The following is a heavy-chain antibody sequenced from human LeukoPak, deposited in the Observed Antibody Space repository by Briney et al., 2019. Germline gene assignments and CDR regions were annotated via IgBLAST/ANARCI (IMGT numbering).Heavy chain of an antibody. CDR2: IYYSGST. Sequence: SETLSLTCTVSGGSISSSSYYWGWIRQPPGKGLEWIGSIYYSGSTYYNPSLKSRVTISVDTSKNQFSLKLSSVTAADTAVYYCARQPYYYGSGTARFFDYWGQGTLVTVSS. CDR1: GGSISSSSYY. J-gene: IGHJ4*02. D-gene: IGHD3-10*01. CDR3: ARQPYYYGSGTARFFDY. V-gene: IGHV4-39*01.